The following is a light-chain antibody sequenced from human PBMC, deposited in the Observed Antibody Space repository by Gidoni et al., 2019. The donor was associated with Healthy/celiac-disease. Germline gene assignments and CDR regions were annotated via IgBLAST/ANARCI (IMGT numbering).Light chain of an antibody. CDR1: KLGDKY. CDR3: QAWDSSTYWV. V-gene: IGLV3-1*01. CDR2: QDS. Sequence: SSELTQPPSVSVSPGQTASITCSGDKLGDKYACWYQQKPGPSPVLVIYQDSKRPSGIPERLSGSNSGNTATLTISGTQAMDEADYYCQAWDSSTYWVFGGGTKLTVL. J-gene: IGLJ3*02.